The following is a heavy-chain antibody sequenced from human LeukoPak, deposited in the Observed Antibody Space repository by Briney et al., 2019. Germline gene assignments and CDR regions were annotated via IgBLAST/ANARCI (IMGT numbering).Heavy chain of an antibody. CDR1: GGSLSSYY. D-gene: IGHD2-15*01. J-gene: IGHJ4*02. CDR2: IYYSGST. Sequence: SETLSLTCTVSGGSLSSYYWSWIRQPPGKGLEWIGYIYYSGSTNYNPSLKSRDTISVDTSKNQFSLKLTSVTTADTAVYYCARGYCSGGSCYAGRYSYDYWGQGTLVTVSS. CDR3: ARGYCSGGSCYAGRYSYDY. V-gene: IGHV4-59*01.